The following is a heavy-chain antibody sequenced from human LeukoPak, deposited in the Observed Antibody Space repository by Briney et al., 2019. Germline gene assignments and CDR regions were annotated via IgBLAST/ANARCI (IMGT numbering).Heavy chain of an antibody. V-gene: IGHV3-9*03. D-gene: IGHD3-22*01. CDR2: ISWNSGSI. CDR1: GFTFDDYA. CDR3: ARGEVVIDY. J-gene: IGHJ4*02. Sequence: PGGSLRLSCAASGFTFDDYAMHWVRQAPGKALEWVSGISWNSGSIGYADSVKGRFTISRDNAKNSLYLQMNSLRAEDMALYYCARGEVVIDYWGQGTLVTVSS.